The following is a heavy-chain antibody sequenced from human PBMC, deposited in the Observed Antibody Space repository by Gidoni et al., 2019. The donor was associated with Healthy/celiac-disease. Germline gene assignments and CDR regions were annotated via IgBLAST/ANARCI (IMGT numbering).Heavy chain of an antibody. Sequence: QVQLQESGPGLVKPSQTLSLTCTVSGGSISRGGYYWSWIRQHPGKGLEWIGYIYYSGSTYYNPSLKSRVTISVDTSKNQFSLKLSSVTAADTAVYYCARVRNYYDSSGIWGRFDYWGQGTLVTVSS. CDR3: ARVRNYYDSSGIWGRFDY. CDR1: GGSISRGGYY. D-gene: IGHD3-22*01. V-gene: IGHV4-31*03. CDR2: IYYSGST. J-gene: IGHJ4*02.